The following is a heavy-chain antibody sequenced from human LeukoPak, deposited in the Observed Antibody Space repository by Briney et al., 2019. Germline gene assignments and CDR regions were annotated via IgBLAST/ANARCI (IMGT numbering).Heavy chain of an antibody. CDR2: VYSSGNT. J-gene: IGHJ4*02. Sequence: SETLSLTCPVSDGSISIYYWSWIRQPPGKGLEWNGYVYSSGNTNYSPSLKGRAIISADTSKNQFSLKLTSVTAADTAVYYCVRDRELTYWGQGILVTVSS. D-gene: IGHD3-10*01. CDR3: VRDRELTY. CDR1: DGSISIYY. V-gene: IGHV4-4*08.